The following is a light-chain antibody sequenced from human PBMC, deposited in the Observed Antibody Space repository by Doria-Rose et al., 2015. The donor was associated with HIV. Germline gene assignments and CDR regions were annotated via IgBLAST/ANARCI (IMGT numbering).Light chain of an antibody. J-gene: IGLJ1*01. V-gene: IGLV1-40*02. Sequence: QSVLTQPPSVSGAPGQRVAISRTGSSSNIGAGFDVNWYQQFPGTAPKPLIHGNTNRPSGVPDRFSGSKSGTSASLAISGLRAEDEADYYCQSYDSRLSVYVFGTGTKVTVL. CDR3: QSYDSRLSVYV. CDR2: GNT. CDR1: SSNIGAGFD.